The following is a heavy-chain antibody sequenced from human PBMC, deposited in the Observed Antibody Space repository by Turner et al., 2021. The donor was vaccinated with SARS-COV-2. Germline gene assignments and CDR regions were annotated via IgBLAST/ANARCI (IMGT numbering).Heavy chain of an antibody. V-gene: IGHV3-30*03. D-gene: IGHD3-22*01. J-gene: IGHJ4*02. CDR1: GFTFSSYG. Sequence: QVQLVESGGGVVQPGRSLRLPCAASGFTFSSYGMHWVRQAPGKGLEWVAVISYDGSNKYYADSVKGRFTISRDNSKNTLYLQMNSLRAEDAAIYDCAVTMIAIFHYWGQGTLVTVSS. CDR2: ISYDGSNK. CDR3: AVTMIAIFHY.